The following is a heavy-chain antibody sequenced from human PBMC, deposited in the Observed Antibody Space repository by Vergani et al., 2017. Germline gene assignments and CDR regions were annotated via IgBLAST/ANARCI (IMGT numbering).Heavy chain of an antibody. CDR2: FYDSGST. D-gene: IGHD1-1*01. CDR3: ARGRGLERRFWVYRTDTYYGMDV. J-gene: IGHJ6*02. Sequence: QLQLQESGSGLVKPSQTLSLTCGVSGDSVSRGAYSWTWIRQPPGKGLEWIGYFYDSGSTNYNPSLKSRVTISVDTSKNQFPLKLSSVTAADTAVYYCARGRGLERRFWVYRTDTYYGMDVWLQGTTVTVSS. CDR1: GDSVSRGAYS. V-gene: IGHV4-30-2*01.